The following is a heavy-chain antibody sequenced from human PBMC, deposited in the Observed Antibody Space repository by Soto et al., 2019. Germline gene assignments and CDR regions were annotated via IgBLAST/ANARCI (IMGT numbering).Heavy chain of an antibody. V-gene: IGHV4-61*08. CDR3: ARLFGYCSGGSCYSWFDP. CDR1: GASVTGAAYY. D-gene: IGHD2-15*01. CDR2: IYYSGST. J-gene: IGHJ5*02. Sequence: SETLSLTCTVSGASVTGAAYYWNWLRQPPGKGLEWIGYIYYSGSTNYNPSLKSRVTISVDTSKNQFSLKLSSVTAADTAVYYCARLFGYCSGGSCYSWFDPWGQGTLVTVSS.